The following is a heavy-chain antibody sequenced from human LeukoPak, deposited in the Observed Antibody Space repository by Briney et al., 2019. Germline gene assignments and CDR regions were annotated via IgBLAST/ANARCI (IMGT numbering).Heavy chain of an antibody. D-gene: IGHD6-13*01. Sequence: ASVKVSCKASGYTFNNYGISWVRQAPGQGLEWMGWINPNSGGTNYAQKFQGRVTMTRDTSISTAYMELSRLRSDDTAVYYCARESEDIAAAGILGYWGQGTLVTVSS. V-gene: IGHV1-2*02. CDR3: ARESEDIAAAGILGY. J-gene: IGHJ4*02. CDR2: INPNSGGT. CDR1: GYTFNNYG.